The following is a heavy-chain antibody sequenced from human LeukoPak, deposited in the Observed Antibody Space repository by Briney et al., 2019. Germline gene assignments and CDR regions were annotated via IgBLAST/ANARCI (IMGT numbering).Heavy chain of an antibody. Sequence: ASVTVSCKASGYTFTSYGISWVRQAPGQGIEWMGWISAYNGNTNYAQKLQGRVTMTTDTSTSTAYMELRSLRSDDTAVYYCARDLRDFSSPHFDYWGQGTLVTVSS. CDR1: GYTFTSYG. J-gene: IGHJ4*02. D-gene: IGHD6-6*01. V-gene: IGHV1-18*01. CDR3: ARDLRDFSSPHFDY. CDR2: ISAYNGNT.